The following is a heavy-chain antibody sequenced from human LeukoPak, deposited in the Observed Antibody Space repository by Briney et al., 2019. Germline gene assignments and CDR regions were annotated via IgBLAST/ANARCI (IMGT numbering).Heavy chain of an antibody. CDR3: AKDELVTTGFYYYYYNGMDV. V-gene: IGHV3-53*04. Sequence: GGSLRLSCAASGFTVSSNYMSWVRQAPGKGLEWVSVIYSGGSTYYADSVKGRFTISRHNSKNTLYLQMNSLRAEDTAVYYCAKDELVTTGFYYYYYNGMDVWGQGTTVTVSS. J-gene: IGHJ6*02. CDR2: IYSGGST. D-gene: IGHD4-11*01. CDR1: GFTVSSNY.